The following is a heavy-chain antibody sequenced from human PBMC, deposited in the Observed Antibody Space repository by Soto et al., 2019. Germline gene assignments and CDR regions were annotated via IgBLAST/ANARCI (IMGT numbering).Heavy chain of an antibody. V-gene: IGHV3-23*01. Sequence: GGSLRLSCAASGCTFSSYAMSWVRLGPGKGLEWVSAISGSGGSTYYSDSVKGRFTTSRDNSTNTPYRQMRSLRDADTAVYYCAKSYAGYYDILTGYYKAYCYYGMDVWGQGTTVTVSS. CDR3: AKSYAGYYDILTGYYKAYCYYGMDV. CDR2: ISGSGGST. J-gene: IGHJ6*02. D-gene: IGHD3-9*01. CDR1: GCTFSSYA.